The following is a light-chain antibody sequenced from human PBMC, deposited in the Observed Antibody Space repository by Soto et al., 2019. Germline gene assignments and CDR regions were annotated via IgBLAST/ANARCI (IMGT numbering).Light chain of an antibody. CDR1: QSVSSY. J-gene: IGKJ1*01. CDR3: QQRSNWPTWT. Sequence: EIVLTQSPATLSLSPGESATLSCRASQSVSSYLAWYQQKPGQAPRLLIYDASNRATGIPARFSGSGSGTAFTLTSSSLEPEDFAVYYCQQRSNWPTWTFGQGTKVDIK. CDR2: DAS. V-gene: IGKV3-11*01.